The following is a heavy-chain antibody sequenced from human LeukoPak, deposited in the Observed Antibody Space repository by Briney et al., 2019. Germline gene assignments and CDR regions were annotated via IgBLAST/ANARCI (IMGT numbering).Heavy chain of an antibody. V-gene: IGHV3-49*03. CDR2: IRSKGYGGTT. CDR1: GFTLGDFA. Sequence: GGSLRLSCTASGFTLGDFAMSWFRQAPGKGLEWVGFIRSKGYGGTTEYAASVKGRFTISRDESKSIAYLQMNSLKTEDTAVYYCTRDLKAGNRGYWGQGTLVTVSS. J-gene: IGHJ4*02. CDR3: TRDLKAGNRGY. D-gene: IGHD6-19*01.